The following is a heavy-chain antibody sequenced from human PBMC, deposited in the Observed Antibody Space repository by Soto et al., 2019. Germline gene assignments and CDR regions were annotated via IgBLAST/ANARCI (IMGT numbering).Heavy chain of an antibody. D-gene: IGHD2-15*01. CDR3: ARWVEVSLDYFDS. V-gene: IGHV4-59*01. Sequence: PSETLSLTCTVSGGSISSYYWSWIRQPPGKGLEWIGYIYYSGSINYNPSLKSRVTISVDTSKNQFSLKLSSVTAADTAVYYCARWVEVSLDYFDSWGQGTPVTVSS. J-gene: IGHJ4*02. CDR2: IYYSGSI. CDR1: GGSISSYY.